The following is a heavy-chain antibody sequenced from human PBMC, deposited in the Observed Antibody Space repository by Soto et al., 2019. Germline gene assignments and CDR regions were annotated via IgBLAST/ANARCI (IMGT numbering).Heavy chain of an antibody. J-gene: IGHJ6*02. D-gene: IGHD5-18*01. Sequence: SETLSLTCTVSGGSISSSSYYWGWIRQAPGKGLEWIGSIYYSGSTYYNPSLKSRVTISVDTSKNQFSLKLSSVTAADTAVYYCARHRDTAMAEPHIWYYYYGMDVWGQGTTVT. V-gene: IGHV4-39*01. CDR1: GGSISSSSYY. CDR3: ARHRDTAMAEPHIWYYYYGMDV. CDR2: IYYSGST.